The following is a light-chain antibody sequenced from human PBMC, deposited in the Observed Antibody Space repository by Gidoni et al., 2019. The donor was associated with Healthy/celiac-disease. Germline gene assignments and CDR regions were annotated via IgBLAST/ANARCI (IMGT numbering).Light chain of an antibody. V-gene: IGLV4-60*03. CDR3: ETWDRNTWV. CDR1: SGHSSYI. Sequence: QPVLTQSSSASASLGSSVKFTCTLSSGHSSYIIAWHQQQPGKAPRYLMKVEGSGDYNMGSGVPDRFSGSSSGADRYLTISNLQSEDEADYYCETWDRNTWVFGGGTKLTVL. CDR2: VEGSGDY. J-gene: IGLJ3*02.